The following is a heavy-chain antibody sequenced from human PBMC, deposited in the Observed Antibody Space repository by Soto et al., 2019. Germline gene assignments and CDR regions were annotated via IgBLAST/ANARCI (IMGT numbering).Heavy chain of an antibody. D-gene: IGHD6-19*01. CDR1: GFTFSSYW. V-gene: IGHV3-7*04. CDR3: ARVADGNGWIFDH. Sequence: GGSLRLSCAASGFTFSSYWMSWVRQAPGKGLEWVANIKQDGSEKYYVDSVRGRFTLSRDNAKNSLQLQMNSLRAEDTAIYFCARVADGNGWIFDHCGRGTLVTVSS. CDR2: IKQDGSEK. J-gene: IGHJ4*01.